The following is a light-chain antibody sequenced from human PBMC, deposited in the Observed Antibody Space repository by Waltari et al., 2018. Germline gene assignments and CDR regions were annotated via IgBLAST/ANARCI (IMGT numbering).Light chain of an antibody. J-gene: IGKJ4*01. CDR3: QQYDNLPLA. V-gene: IGKV1-33*01. CDR2: DAS. CDR1: QDISNY. Sequence: DIQMTQSPSSLSASLGDRVTIICQASQDISNYLNWFQQKPGKAPKLLIYDASNLETGVPSRFSGSGSGTDFTFTISSLQLEDIATYYCQQYDNLPLAFGGGTKVEIK.